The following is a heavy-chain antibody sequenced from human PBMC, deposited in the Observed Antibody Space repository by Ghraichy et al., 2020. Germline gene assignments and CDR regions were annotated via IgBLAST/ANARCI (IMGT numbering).Heavy chain of an antibody. CDR3: ARGGRYSSSCSRFDY. Sequence: GGSLRLSCAASGFTFSSYGMHWVRQAPGKGLEWVAVIWYDGSNKYYADSVKGRFTISRDNSKNTLYLQMKSLRAEDTAVYYCARGGRYSSSCSRFDYWGQGTLVTVSS. J-gene: IGHJ4*02. CDR2: IWYDGSNK. D-gene: IGHD6-13*01. CDR1: GFTFSSYG. V-gene: IGHV3-33*01.